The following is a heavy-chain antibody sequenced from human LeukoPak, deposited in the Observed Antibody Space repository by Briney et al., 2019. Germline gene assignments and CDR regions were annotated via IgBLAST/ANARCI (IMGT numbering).Heavy chain of an antibody. D-gene: IGHD2-15*01. CDR1: GGSFSGYY. CDR2: INHSGST. CDR3: ARGSLVVVADVYNWFDP. Sequence: PSETLSLTCAVYGGSFSGYYWSWIRQPPGKGLGWIGEINHSGSTNYNPSLKSRVTISVDTSKNQFSLKLSSVTAADTAVYYCARGSLVVVADVYNWFDPWGQGTLVTVSS. V-gene: IGHV4-34*01. J-gene: IGHJ5*02.